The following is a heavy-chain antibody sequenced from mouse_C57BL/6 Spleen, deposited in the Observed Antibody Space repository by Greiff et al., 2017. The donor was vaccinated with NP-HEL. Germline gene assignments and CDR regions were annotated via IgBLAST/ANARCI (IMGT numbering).Heavy chain of an antibody. D-gene: IGHD2-4*01. CDR2: INPSNGGT. V-gene: IGHV1-53*01. CDR3: ARFRPYYDYDDAYYYAMDY. J-gene: IGHJ4*01. Sequence: QVQLQQSGTELVKPGASVKLSCKASGYTFTSYWMHWVKQRPGQGLEWIGNINPSNGGTNYNEKFKSKATLTVDKSSSTAYMQISNLTSEYAAVYFCARFRPYYDYDDAYYYAMDYWGQGTSVTVSS. CDR1: GYTFTSYW.